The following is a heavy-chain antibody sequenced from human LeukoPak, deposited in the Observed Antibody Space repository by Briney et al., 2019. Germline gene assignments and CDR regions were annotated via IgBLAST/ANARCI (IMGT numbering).Heavy chain of an antibody. D-gene: IGHD6-19*01. CDR2: IGGGGSRT. J-gene: IGHJ4*02. CDR1: GFTFSSYA. V-gene: IGHV3-23*01. Sequence: PGGSLRLSCAASGFTFSSYAMAWVRQAPGKGLDWVSTIGGGGSRTHYADSVEGRFTISRDNSKNTLYLQMNSLRAEDTAVYYCARDVGGWPLDYRGQGSLVTVSS. CDR3: ARDVGGWPLDY.